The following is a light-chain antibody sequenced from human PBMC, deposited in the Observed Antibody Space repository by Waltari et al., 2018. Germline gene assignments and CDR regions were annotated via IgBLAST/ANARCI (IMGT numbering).Light chain of an antibody. CDR1: QGISSY. J-gene: IGKJ4*01. V-gene: IGKV1-9*01. CDR2: SAS. CDR3: QHLNSYPLT. Sequence: DIQLTQSPSFLSASVGDRVTITCRASQGISSYLAWYEQKPGKAPKLLIYSASTLQSVVPSGFSGSGSGTEFTLTISSLQPEDFATYYCQHLNSYPLTFGGGTKVEIK.